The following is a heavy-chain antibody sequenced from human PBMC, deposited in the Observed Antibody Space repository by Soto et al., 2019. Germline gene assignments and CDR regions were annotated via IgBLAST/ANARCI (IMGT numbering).Heavy chain of an antibody. CDR3: AKLYGSGSYWPFDS. V-gene: IGHV3-23*01. CDR2: ISGSGVST. J-gene: IGHJ4*02. CDR1: GFTFSDYA. D-gene: IGHD3-10*01. Sequence: PGGSLRLSCAASGFTFSDYAMSWVRQAPGKGLEGVSTISGSGVSTYYADSVKGRFTVSRDNSKNTVYLQMNSLRAEDTALFYCAKLYGSGSYWPFDSWGQGTVVTVSS.